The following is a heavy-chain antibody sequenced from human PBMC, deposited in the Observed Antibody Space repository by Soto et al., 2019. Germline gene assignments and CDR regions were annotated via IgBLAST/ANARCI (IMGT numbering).Heavy chain of an antibody. CDR3: AKDPISYDFWSGYYPDPDFDY. D-gene: IGHD3-3*01. CDR2: ISNDGSNK. CDR1: GFSFSTYG. Sequence: GGSLRLSCAASGFSFSTYGMHWVRQAPGKGLEWVAFISNDGSNKYYADSVKGRFTISRDNAKNSLYLQMNSLRAEDTAVYYCAKDPISYDFWSGYYPDPDFDYWGQGTLVTVSS. J-gene: IGHJ4*02. V-gene: IGHV3-30*18.